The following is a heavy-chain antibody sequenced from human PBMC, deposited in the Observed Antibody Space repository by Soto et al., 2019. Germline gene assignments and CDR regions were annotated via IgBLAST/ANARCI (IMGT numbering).Heavy chain of an antibody. Sequence: EVQLVQSGGGLVQPGGSLRLSCVGSGFTFTDFYMNWVRQAPGKGLEWVANIRPDGSEKNYVESVTGRFTTSRDNAKNSLFLQMNSLRADDTAVYYCAGWGGHDYNYWGQGILVTVSS. D-gene: IGHD4-4*01. CDR1: GFTFTDFY. J-gene: IGHJ4*02. CDR2: IRPDGSEK. V-gene: IGHV3-7*03. CDR3: AGWGGHDYNY.